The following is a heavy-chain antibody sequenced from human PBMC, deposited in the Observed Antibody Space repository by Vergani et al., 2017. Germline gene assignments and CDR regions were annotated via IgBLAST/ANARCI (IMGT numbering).Heavy chain of an antibody. CDR2: ISSSSSYI. CDR1: GFTFSSYS. V-gene: IGHV3-21*01. D-gene: IGHD6-19*01. J-gene: IGHJ4*02. CDR3: ARSIAVAGPIFKGQYYFDY. Sequence: EVQLVESGGGLVKPGGSLRLSCAASGFTFSSYSMNWVRQAPGKGLEWVSSISSSSSYIYYADSVKGRFTISRDNAKNSLYLQMNSLRAEDTAVYYCARSIAVAGPIFKGQYYFDYWGQGTLVTVSS.